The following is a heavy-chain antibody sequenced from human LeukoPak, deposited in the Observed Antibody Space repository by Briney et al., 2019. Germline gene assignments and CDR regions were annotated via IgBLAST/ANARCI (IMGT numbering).Heavy chain of an antibody. J-gene: IGHJ4*02. V-gene: IGHV3-30-3*01. CDR1: GFTFSSYA. CDR3: ARDHGSGYYLHFDY. Sequence: PGGSLRLSCAASGFTFSSYAMHWVRQAPGKGLEWVAVISYDGSNKYYADSVKGRLTISRDNSKNTLYLQMNSLRAEDTAVYYCARDHGSGYYLHFDYWGQGTLVTVSS. CDR2: ISYDGSNK. D-gene: IGHD3-22*01.